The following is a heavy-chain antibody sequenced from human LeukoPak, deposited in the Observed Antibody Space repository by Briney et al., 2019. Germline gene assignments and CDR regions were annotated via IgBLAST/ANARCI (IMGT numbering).Heavy chain of an antibody. J-gene: IGHJ6*03. CDR3: ARGGSGSRDYYMDV. CDR2: IIPIFGTA. D-gene: IGHD3-10*01. V-gene: IGHV1-69*13. Sequence: GASVKVSCKASGYTFTDYYMHWLRQAPGQGLEWMGGIIPIFGTANYAQKFQGRVTITADESTSTAYMELSSLRSEDTAVYYCARGGSGSRDYYMDVWGKGTTVTVSS. CDR1: GYTFTDYY.